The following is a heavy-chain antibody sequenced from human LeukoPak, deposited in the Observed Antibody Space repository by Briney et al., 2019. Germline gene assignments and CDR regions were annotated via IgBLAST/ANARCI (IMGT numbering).Heavy chain of an antibody. D-gene: IGHD6-6*01. CDR2: ISSSSSYI. J-gene: IGHJ4*02. CDR1: GFTFSSYS. V-gene: IGHV3-21*01. Sequence: GGSLRHSCAASGFTFSSYSMNWVRQAPGKGLEWVSSISSSSSYIYYADSVKGRFTISRDNAKNSLYLQMNSLRAEDTAVYYCARDTSLYSSSSGFDYWGQGALVTVSS. CDR3: ARDTSLYSSSSGFDY.